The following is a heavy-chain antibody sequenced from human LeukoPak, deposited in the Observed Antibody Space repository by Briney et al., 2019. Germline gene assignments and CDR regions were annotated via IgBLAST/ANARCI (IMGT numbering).Heavy chain of an antibody. D-gene: IGHD4-17*01. Sequence: SETLSLTCTVSGGSITGYCWSWIRQPPGKGLEWIGYIYSTGSTNYNPSFRGRVTISVDTSKNQFSLNLSSVTAADTAVYYCTRRTTVTTLDYWGQGTLVTVSS. CDR2: IYSTGST. CDR1: GGSITGYC. J-gene: IGHJ4*02. CDR3: TRRTTVTTLDY. V-gene: IGHV4-59*01.